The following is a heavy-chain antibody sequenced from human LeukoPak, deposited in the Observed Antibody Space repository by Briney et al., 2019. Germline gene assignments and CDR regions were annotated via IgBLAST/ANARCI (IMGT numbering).Heavy chain of an antibody. CDR2: IYYSGST. J-gene: IGHJ1*01. CDR1: GGSISSYY. Sequence: SGTLSLTCTVSGGSISSYYWSWIRQPPGKGLEWIGYIYYSGSTNYNPSLKSRVTISLDTSKNQFSLKLNSVTAADTAVYYCARLGNSGFFQHWGQGTLVTVSS. D-gene: IGHD4-23*01. CDR3: ARLGNSGFFQH. V-gene: IGHV4-59*08.